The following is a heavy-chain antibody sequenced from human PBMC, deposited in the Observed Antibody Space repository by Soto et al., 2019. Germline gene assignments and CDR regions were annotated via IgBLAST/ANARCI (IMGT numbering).Heavy chain of an antibody. CDR1: G. CDR3: AKDLTIFGVVISNWFDP. V-gene: IGHV3-30*18. D-gene: IGHD3-3*01. J-gene: IGHJ5*02. Sequence: GGLWISQAPGKGLEWVAVISYDGSNKYYADSVKGRFTISRDNSKNTLYLQMNSLRAEDTAVYYCAKDLTIFGVVISNWFDPWGQGTLVTVSS. CDR2: ISYDGSNK.